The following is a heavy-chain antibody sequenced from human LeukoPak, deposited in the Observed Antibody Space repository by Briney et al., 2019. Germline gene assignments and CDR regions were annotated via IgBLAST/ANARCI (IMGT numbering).Heavy chain of an antibody. CDR1: GFTFSSYG. CDR3: AKAELFYYDYIWGSYREDY. Sequence: PGGSLRLSCAASGFTFSSYGMHWVRQAPGKGLEWVASIRYDGSNKYYADSVKGRFTISRDNSKNTLYLQMNSLRAEDTAVYYCAKAELFYYDYIWGSYREDYWGQGTLVTVSS. V-gene: IGHV3-30*02. J-gene: IGHJ4*02. CDR2: IRYDGSNK. D-gene: IGHD3-16*02.